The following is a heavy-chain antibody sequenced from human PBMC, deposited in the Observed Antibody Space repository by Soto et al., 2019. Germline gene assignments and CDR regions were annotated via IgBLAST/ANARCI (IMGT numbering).Heavy chain of an antibody. CDR1: GFTFSSYW. CDR3: ARVGSGSYYYYYGMDV. D-gene: IGHD1-26*01. J-gene: IGHJ6*02. V-gene: IGHV3-7*01. Sequence: EVQLVESGGGLVQPGGSLRLSCAASGFTFSSYWMSWVRQAPGKGLEWVANIKQDGSEKYYVDSVKGRFTISRDNAKNSLYLQMNSLRVEDTAVYYCARVGSGSYYYYYGMDVWGQGTTVTVSS. CDR2: IKQDGSEK.